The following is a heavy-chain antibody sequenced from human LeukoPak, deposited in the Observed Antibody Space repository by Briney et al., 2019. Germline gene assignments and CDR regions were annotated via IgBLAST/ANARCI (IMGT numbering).Heavy chain of an antibody. J-gene: IGHJ3*02. CDR1: GFTFSSYA. CDR2: ISGSRGST. Sequence: GGSLRLSCAASGFTFSSYATSWVRQAPGKGLEWVSAISGSRGSTYYADSVKGRFTISRDNSTNTLYLQMNSLRAEDTAVYYCAKGGMDGSGWPPDAFDIWGQGTMVTVSS. CDR3: AKGGMDGSGWPPDAFDI. D-gene: IGHD6-19*01. V-gene: IGHV3-23*01.